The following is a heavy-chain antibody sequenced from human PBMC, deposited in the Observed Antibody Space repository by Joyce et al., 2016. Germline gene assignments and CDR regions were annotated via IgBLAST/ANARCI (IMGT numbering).Heavy chain of an antibody. CDR1: GYTFTSYF. Sequence: QVQLVQSGAALKKPGASMKLYCKASGYTFTSYFLHWVRQAPGQGLEWMGIINTGNGDTNYAQRLHGRVTMTRETSTSTVYMQLSSLRFEDTAVYYCAREYSGGHFDYWGLGTLVTVSS. V-gene: IGHV1-46*01. CDR2: INTGNGDT. D-gene: IGHD3-10*01. CDR3: AREYSGGHFDY. J-gene: IGHJ4*02.